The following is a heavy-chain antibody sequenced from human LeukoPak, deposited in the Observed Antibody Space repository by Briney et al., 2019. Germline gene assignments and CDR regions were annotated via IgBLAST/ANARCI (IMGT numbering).Heavy chain of an antibody. J-gene: IGHJ4*02. D-gene: IGHD3-10*01. CDR1: GFTFSSYS. CDR3: ASNYGSGSYYNVDY. Sequence: GGSLRLSCAASGFTFSSYSMNWVRQAPGKGLEWVSYISSSSSTIYYADSVRGRFTISRDNAKNSLYLQMNSLRAEDTAVYYCASNYGSGSYYNVDYWGQGTLVTVSS. CDR2: ISSSSSTI. V-gene: IGHV3-48*04.